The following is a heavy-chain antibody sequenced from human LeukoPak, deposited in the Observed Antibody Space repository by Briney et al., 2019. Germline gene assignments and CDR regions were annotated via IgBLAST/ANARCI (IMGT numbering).Heavy chain of an antibody. CDR3: ARYCSSTSCGLDY. Sequence: ASVKVSFKASGYTFTVYYLHWVRQAPGQGLEWMGWINPNSGGTNYAQKFQGRVTMTRDTSIRTAYMELSRLRSDDTAVYYCARYCSSTSCGLDYWGQGTLVTVSS. J-gene: IGHJ4*02. CDR2: INPNSGGT. CDR1: GYTFTVYY. V-gene: IGHV1-2*02. D-gene: IGHD2-2*01.